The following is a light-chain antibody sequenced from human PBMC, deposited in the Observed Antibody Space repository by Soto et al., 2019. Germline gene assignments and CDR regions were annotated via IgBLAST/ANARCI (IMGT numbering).Light chain of an antibody. CDR2: EVS. CDR1: SSDVGGYKY. J-gene: IGLJ3*02. CDR3: SSYTSSSSQV. Sequence: QSALTQPASVSGSPGQSITISCTGTSSDVGGYKYVSWYQQDPGKAPKLMIYEVSNRPSGVSNRFSGSKSGNTASLTISGLQAEDEADYYCSSYTSSSSQVFGGGTKLTVL. V-gene: IGLV2-14*01.